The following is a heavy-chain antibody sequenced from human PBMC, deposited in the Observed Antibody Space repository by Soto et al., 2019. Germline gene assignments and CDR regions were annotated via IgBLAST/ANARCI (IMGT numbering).Heavy chain of an antibody. CDR2: ISGTGGGT. CDR3: AKDREWFGEFPYYYYGMNV. V-gene: IGHV3-23*01. J-gene: IGHJ6*02. Sequence: EVQLLESGGGLVQPGGSLRLSCTVSGFTFSSYAMTWVRQAPGKGPEWVSAISGTGGGTYYADSVKGRFTISRDNSKNTLYLQLDSLRVEDTALYYCAKDREWFGEFPYYYYGMNVWGQGTTVTVSS. CDR1: GFTFSSYA. D-gene: IGHD3-10*01.